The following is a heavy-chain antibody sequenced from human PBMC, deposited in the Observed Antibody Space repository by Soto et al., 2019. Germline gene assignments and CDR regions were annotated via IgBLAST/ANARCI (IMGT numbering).Heavy chain of an antibody. CDR3: AAGGGLPRYY. D-gene: IGHD5-12*01. Sequence: SETLSLTCAVSGGSISSGGYSWSWIRQPPGKGLEWIGYIYHSGSSYYNPSLKSRVTISLDRSKNQFSLKLSSVTAAHTAVYYCAAGGGLPRYYWGQGTLVTVSS. CDR2: IYHSGSS. V-gene: IGHV4-30-2*01. J-gene: IGHJ4*02. CDR1: GGSISSGGYS.